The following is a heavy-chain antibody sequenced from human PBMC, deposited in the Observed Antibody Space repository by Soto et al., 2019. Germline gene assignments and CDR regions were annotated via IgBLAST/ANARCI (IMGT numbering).Heavy chain of an antibody. V-gene: IGHV5-10-1*01. CDR3: ARHLAAARSWFDP. CDR2: IDPSDSYT. D-gene: IGHD6-13*01. Sequence: GESLKISCKGSGYSFTSYWISWVRQMPGKGLEWMGRIDPSDSYTNYSPSFQGHVTISADKSISTAYLQWSSLKASDTAMYYCARHLAAARSWFDPWGQGTLATVSS. J-gene: IGHJ5*02. CDR1: GYSFTSYW.